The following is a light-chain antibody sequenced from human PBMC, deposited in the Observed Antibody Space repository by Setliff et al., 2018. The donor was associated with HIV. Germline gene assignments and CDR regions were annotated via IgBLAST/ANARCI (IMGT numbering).Light chain of an antibody. Sequence: QSALTQPASVSGSPGQSITISCSGTSSDVGGYNYVSWYQQHPGKAPKLMIYDVSKRPSGVSTRFSGSKSGNTASLTISGLQAEDEADYFCNSYTSSSTLYVFGTGTKGTVL. CDR1: SSDVGGYNY. J-gene: IGLJ1*01. CDR2: DVS. CDR3: NSYTSSSTLYV. V-gene: IGLV2-14*01.